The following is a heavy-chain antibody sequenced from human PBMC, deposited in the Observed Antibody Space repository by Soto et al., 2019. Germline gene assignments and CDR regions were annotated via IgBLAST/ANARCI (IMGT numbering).Heavy chain of an antibody. J-gene: IGHJ4*02. CDR1: GFTFSSYA. D-gene: IGHD3-3*01. Sequence: QVQLVESGGGVVQPGRSLRLSCAASGFTFSSYAMHWVRQAPGXGXXXVAVISSDGSNKYSADSVKGRFTISRDDSKNTLYVQMNSLXXXXXAXXYXARDGPRCWSGYSFVYGGQGTLVTVSS. V-gene: IGHV3-30-3*01. CDR2: ISSDGSNK. CDR3: ARDGPRCWSGYSFVY.